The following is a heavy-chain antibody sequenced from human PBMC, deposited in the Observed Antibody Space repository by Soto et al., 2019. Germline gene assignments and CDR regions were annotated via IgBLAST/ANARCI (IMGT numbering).Heavy chain of an antibody. CDR1: GGTFSSYA. V-gene: IGHV1-69*12. CDR2: IIPIFGTA. D-gene: IGHD2-8*02. CDR3: ARDEGQGGVYAPFDY. Sequence: QVQLVQSGAEVKKPGSSVKVSCKASGGTFSSYAISWVRQAPGQGLEWMGGIIPIFGTANYAQKFQGRVTITADESTSTAYMELSSLTSEDTTVYYCARDEGQGGVYAPFDYWGQGTLVTVSS. J-gene: IGHJ4*02.